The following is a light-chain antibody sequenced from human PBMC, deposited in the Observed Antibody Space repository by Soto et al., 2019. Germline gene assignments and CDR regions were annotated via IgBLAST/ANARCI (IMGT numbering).Light chain of an antibody. Sequence: DIQMTQSPSTLSASVGDRVTITCRASQSISSWLAWYQQKPGKAPKLLIYDASSLESGVPSRFSGSGSGTEFTLTISSLQPDDFATYYCQQHNSPWTFGQGTKVEIK. CDR2: DAS. CDR1: QSISSW. V-gene: IGKV1-5*01. CDR3: QQHNSPWT. J-gene: IGKJ1*01.